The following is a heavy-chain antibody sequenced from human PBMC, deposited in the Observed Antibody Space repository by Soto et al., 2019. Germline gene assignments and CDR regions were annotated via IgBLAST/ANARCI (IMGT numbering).Heavy chain of an antibody. CDR2: MNPNSGNT. CDR3: ARGITVTTYLGYYYYYMDV. CDR1: GYTFTSYY. J-gene: IGHJ6*03. Sequence: GSSVKVSCKASGYTFTSYYINWVRQATGKGLEWMGWMNPNSGNTGYAQKFQGRVTMTRNTSISTAYMELSSLRSEDTAVYYCARGITVTTYLGYYYYYMDVWGKGTTVTVSS. D-gene: IGHD4-17*01. V-gene: IGHV1-8*01.